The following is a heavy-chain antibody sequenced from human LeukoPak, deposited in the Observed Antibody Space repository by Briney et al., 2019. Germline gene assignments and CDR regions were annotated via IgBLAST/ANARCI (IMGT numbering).Heavy chain of an antibody. D-gene: IGHD2-21*01. CDR3: ARGSIDWQAVAFDY. Sequence: GVLRLSCAASGFTFSAYTMHWVRQAPGKGLEWVALISYDGTNKDYADSVKGRFTISRDNSKNTLFLQMNSLRSEDTAVYYCARGSIDWQAVAFDYWGQGTLVTVSS. CDR2: ISYDGTNK. CDR1: GFTFSAYT. V-gene: IGHV3-30*04. J-gene: IGHJ4*02.